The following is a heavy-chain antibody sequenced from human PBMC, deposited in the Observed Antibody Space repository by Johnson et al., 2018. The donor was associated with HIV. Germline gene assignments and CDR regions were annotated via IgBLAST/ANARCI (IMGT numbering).Heavy chain of an antibody. CDR1: AGVTFSNAW. CDR3: TTAVLLI. D-gene: IGHD2-21*01. J-gene: IGHJ3*02. Sequence: VQLVESGGGLVKPGGSLRLSCTASAGVTFSNAWMSWVRQAPGKGLEWVGRIKSKIDDGTIDYATPVKGRFSISRDDSKNTLHLQMNSLKIEDTAVYYCTTAVLLIWGQGTMVTVSS. V-gene: IGHV3-15*01. CDR2: IKSKIDDGTI.